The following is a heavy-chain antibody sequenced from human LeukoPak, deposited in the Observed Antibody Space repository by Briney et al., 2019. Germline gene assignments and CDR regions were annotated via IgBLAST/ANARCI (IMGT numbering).Heavy chain of an antibody. V-gene: IGHV1-24*01. J-gene: IGHJ6*02. Sequence: GASVKVSCKGSGYTLTELSTHWARQAPGKGLEGMGGFDPEDGETIYAQKFQGRVTMTEDTSTDTAYMELSSLRSEDTAVYYCATDLILVRGEDYGMDVWGQGTTVTVSS. CDR2: FDPEDGET. D-gene: IGHD3-10*01. CDR3: ATDLILVRGEDYGMDV. CDR1: GYTLTELS.